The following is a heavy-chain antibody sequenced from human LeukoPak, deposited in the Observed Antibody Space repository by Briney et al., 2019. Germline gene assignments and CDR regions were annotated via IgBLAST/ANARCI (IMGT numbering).Heavy chain of an antibody. CDR2: IYYSGST. CDR1: GGSISSYY. D-gene: IGHD3-22*01. Sequence: SETLSLTCTVSGGSISSYYWSWLRQPPGKGLEWIGYIYYSGSTNYNPSLKSRVTISVDTSKNQFSLKLSSVTAADTAVYYCARGPQVVILDYWGQGTLVTVSS. J-gene: IGHJ4*02. CDR3: ARGPQVVILDY. V-gene: IGHV4-59*01.